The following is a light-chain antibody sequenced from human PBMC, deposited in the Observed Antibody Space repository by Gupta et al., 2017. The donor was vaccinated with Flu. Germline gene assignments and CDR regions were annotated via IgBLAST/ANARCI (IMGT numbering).Light chain of an antibody. CDR1: SSDVGGYNF. V-gene: IGLV2-8*01. J-gene: IGLJ1*01. CDR2: EIS. CDR3: SSYAGYNNFV. Sequence: QSALTQPPSASGSPGQSVTISCTGTSSDVGGYNFVSWYQQHPGKAPKLLIYEISNRPSGVPDRFSGSKSGNTAFLTVSGLQAEDEADYYCSSYAGYNNFVFGGGTKVTVL.